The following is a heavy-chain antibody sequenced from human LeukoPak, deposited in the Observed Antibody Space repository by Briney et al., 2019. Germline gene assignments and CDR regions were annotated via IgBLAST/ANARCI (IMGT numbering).Heavy chain of an antibody. V-gene: IGHV3-21*06. CDR3: LRGDRRDY. CDR2: IDSSGGYM. Sequence: GGSLRLSCEASGFTINTYSMNWARQAPGKGLEWVSSIDSSGGYMFYADSVKGRFIISRDNAKDSLYLQMNSLRVEDTAVYYCLRGDRRDYWGQGTLVTVSS. CDR1: GFTINTYS. J-gene: IGHJ4*02.